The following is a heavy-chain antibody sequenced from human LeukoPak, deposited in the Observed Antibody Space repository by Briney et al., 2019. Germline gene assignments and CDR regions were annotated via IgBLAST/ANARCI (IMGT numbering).Heavy chain of an antibody. CDR1: GGSFSGYY. J-gene: IGHJ3*02. CDR2: INHSGST. V-gene: IGHV4-34*01. D-gene: IGHD1-26*01. Sequence: SETLSLTCAVYGGSFSGYYWSWIRQPPGKGLEWIGEINHSGSTNYNPSLKSRVTISVDTSKNQFSLKLSSVAAADTAVYYCRSRVGATNAFDIWGQGTMVTVSS. CDR3: RSRVGATNAFDI.